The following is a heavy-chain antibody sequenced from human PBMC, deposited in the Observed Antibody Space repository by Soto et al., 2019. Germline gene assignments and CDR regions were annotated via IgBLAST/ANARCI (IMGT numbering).Heavy chain of an antibody. CDR3: ARRGGYCSSTSCYAGYYYYYYYMDV. D-gene: IGHD2-2*01. CDR2: MNPNSGNT. CDR1: GYTFTSYD. J-gene: IGHJ6*03. Sequence: QVQLVQSGAEVKKPGASVKVSCKASGYTFTSYDINWVRQATGQGLEWMGWMNPNSGNTGYAQKFQGRGPMTRNTSISTAYMELSSLRSDDTAVYYCARRGGYCSSTSCYAGYYYYYYYMDVWGKGTTVTVSS. V-gene: IGHV1-8*01.